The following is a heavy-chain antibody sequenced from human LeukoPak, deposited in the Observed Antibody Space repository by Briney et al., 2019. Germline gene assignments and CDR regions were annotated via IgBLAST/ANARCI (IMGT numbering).Heavy chain of an antibody. CDR3: AADIEEHSGSNYMDV. CDR2: IVVGSGNT. Sequence: ASVKVSCKASGFTFTSSAVQWVRQARAQRLEWIGWIVVGSGNTNYAQKFQERVTIARDMSTSTAYMELSSLRSEDTAVYYCAADIEEHSGSNYMDVWGKGTTVTVSS. D-gene: IGHD3-10*01. CDR1: GFTFTSSA. V-gene: IGHV1-58*01. J-gene: IGHJ6*03.